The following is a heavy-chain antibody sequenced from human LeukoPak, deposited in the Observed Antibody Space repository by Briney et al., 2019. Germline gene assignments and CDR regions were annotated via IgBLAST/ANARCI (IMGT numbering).Heavy chain of an antibody. Sequence: PSETLSLTCTVSGGSITSGRYYWSWSRQPAGKGLEWIGRIYTSGSTNYNPSLKSRVTISVDTSKNQFSLKLSSVTAADTAVYYCARMSGVVVAGTSWFDPGAREPWSPSPQ. J-gene: IGHJ5*02. CDR2: IYTSGST. D-gene: IGHD6-19*01. CDR1: GGSITSGRYY. V-gene: IGHV4-61*02. CDR3: ARMSGVVVAGTSWFDP.